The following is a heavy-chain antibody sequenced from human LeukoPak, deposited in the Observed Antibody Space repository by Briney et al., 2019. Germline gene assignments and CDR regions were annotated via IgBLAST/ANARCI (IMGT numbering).Heavy chain of an antibody. V-gene: IGHV3-48*01. D-gene: IGHD2/OR15-2a*01. J-gene: IGHJ4*02. Sequence: GGSLRLSCAASGFTFSSYAMSWVRQAPGKGLEWGSYISSSSSTIYYADSVKGRFTISRDNAKNSLYLQMNSLRAEDTAIYYCARDYQYGYSTNWYHLAQIDYWGQGILVTVSS. CDR3: ARDYQYGYSTNWYHLAQIDY. CDR1: GFTFSSYA. CDR2: ISSSSSTI.